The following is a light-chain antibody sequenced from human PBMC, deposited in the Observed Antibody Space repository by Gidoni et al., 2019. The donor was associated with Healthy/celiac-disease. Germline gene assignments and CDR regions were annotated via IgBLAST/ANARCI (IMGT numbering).Light chain of an antibody. CDR2: DVS. CDR3: SSYTTSKTII. CDR1: SSDLGDFNY. Sequence: QSALTQPASVSGSPGQSITISCTGTSSDLGDFNYVSWYQQYPGTAPKLMIYDVSSRPSGVSNRFSGSKSGNTASLTISGLQAEDEADYYCSSYTTSKTIIFAGGTKLTVL. V-gene: IGLV2-14*03. J-gene: IGLJ2*01.